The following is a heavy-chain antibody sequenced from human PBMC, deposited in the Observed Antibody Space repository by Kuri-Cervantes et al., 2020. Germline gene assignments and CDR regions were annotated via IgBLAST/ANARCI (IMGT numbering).Heavy chain of an antibody. CDR3: ARLFRSYYGSGSYKVYYYGMDV. J-gene: IGHJ6*02. Sequence: ASVKVSCKASGYTFTGYYMHWVRQAPGQGLEWMGWTNPNSGGTNYAQKLQGRVTMTTDTSTSTAYMELRSLRSDDTAVYYCARLFRSYYGSGSYKVYYYGMDVWGQGTTVTVSS. V-gene: IGHV1-2*02. D-gene: IGHD3-10*01. CDR2: TNPNSGGT. CDR1: GYTFTGYY.